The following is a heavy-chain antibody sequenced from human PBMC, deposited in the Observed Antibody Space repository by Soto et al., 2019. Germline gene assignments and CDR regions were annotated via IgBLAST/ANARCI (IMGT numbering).Heavy chain of an antibody. D-gene: IGHD6-19*01. V-gene: IGHV1-3*01. Sequence: QVQLVQSGAEVKKPGASVKVSCKASGYTFTSYAMHWVRQAPGQRLEWMGWINAGNGNTKYSQKFQGRVTITRDTSASTAYMELSSLRSEDTAVYYCARDSGGWSNRRIYYYYSMDVWGKGTTVTVSS. J-gene: IGHJ6*03. CDR1: GYTFTSYA. CDR3: ARDSGGWSNRRIYYYYSMDV. CDR2: INAGNGNT.